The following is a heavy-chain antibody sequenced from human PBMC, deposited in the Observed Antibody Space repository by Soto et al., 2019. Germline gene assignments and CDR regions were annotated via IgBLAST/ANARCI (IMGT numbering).Heavy chain of an antibody. V-gene: IGHV1-18*01. J-gene: IGHJ6*02. CDR2: ISAYNGNT. Sequence: SVKVSCKASGYTFTSYGISWVRQAPGQGLEWMGWISAYNGNTNYAQKLQGRVTMTTDTSTSTAYMELRSLRSDDTAVYYCARDGVVAAPDPYYYGMDVWGQGTTVTVSS. CDR1: GYTFTSYG. D-gene: IGHD2-15*01. CDR3: ARDGVVAAPDPYYYGMDV.